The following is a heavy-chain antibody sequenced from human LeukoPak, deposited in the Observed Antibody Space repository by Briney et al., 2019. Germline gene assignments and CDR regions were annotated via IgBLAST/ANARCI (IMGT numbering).Heavy chain of an antibody. V-gene: IGHV3-74*01. CDR1: GFTVSSYW. Sequence: GGSLRLSCAASGFTVSSYWMHWVRPPPGTGLVWVSRVSSAGSSTAYADSVKGRFTISRANAKNTLYPQMNSLRAGDRAVYYCSRGGFDYWGQGTLVTVSS. CDR2: VSSAGSST. J-gene: IGHJ4*02. CDR3: SRGGFDY.